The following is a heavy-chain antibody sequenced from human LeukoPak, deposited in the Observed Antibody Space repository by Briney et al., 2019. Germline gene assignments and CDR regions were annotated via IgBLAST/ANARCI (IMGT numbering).Heavy chain of an antibody. CDR1: GFTFRSYA. Sequence: GRSLRLSCAVSGFTFRSYAVHWVRQAPGKGLEWVAVISYDGNNKYYADSVKGRFTISRDNSKNTLYLQMNSLSAEDTAVYYCARGPRGNYDLSNGLSPFDYWGQGTLVTVSS. CDR3: ARGPRGNYDLSNGLSPFDY. J-gene: IGHJ4*02. D-gene: IGHD3-3*01. V-gene: IGHV3-30*04. CDR2: ISYDGNNK.